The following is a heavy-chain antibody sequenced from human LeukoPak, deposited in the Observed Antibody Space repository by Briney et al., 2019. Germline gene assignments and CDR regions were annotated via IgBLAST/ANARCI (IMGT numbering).Heavy chain of an antibody. D-gene: IGHD6-19*01. Sequence: SETLSLTCGVYGWSFSGYYWSWIRQPPGRGLEWIGEINHGGSTNYTPSLKSRVTISVDTSKNQFSLKLSSVTAADTAVYYCAGGLAVAADAFYIWGQGTMVTVSS. V-gene: IGHV4-34*01. J-gene: IGHJ3*02. CDR3: AGGLAVAADAFYI. CDR2: INHGGST. CDR1: GWSFSGYY.